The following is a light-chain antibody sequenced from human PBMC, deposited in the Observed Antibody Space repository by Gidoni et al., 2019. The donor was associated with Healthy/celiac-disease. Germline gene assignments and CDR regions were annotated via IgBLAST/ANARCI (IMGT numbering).Light chain of an antibody. CDR3: QQYGSSPWT. J-gene: IGKJ1*01. CDR1: QSVSSSY. CDR2: GAS. V-gene: IGKV3-20*01. Sequence: EIVLTQSPGTLSLSPGERATLACRARQSVSSSYLAWHQQKPGQAPRLLIYGASSRATGIPARFSGSGSGTDFTLTISRLEPEDFAVYYCQQYGSSPWTFGQGTKVEIK.